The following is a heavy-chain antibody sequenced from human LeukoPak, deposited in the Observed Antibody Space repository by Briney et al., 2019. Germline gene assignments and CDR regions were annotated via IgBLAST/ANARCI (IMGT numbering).Heavy chain of an antibody. D-gene: IGHD3-10*01. V-gene: IGHV3-21*01. J-gene: IGHJ6*02. CDR3: ARYFGDPQGMDV. CDR1: GFTFSSYS. CDR2: ISSGSTYM. Sequence: GGSLRLSCAASGFTFSSYSMNWVRQAPGKGLEWVSSISSGSTYMYYADSVKGRFIISRDNAQNSMYLQMNSLRDEDTAVYYCARYFGDPQGMDVWGQGTTVTVSS.